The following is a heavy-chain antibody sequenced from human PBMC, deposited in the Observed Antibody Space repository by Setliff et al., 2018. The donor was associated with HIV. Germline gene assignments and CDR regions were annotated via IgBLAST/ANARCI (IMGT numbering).Heavy chain of an antibody. D-gene: IGHD3-22*01. Sequence: PGGSLRLSCAASGFTFSSYAMSWVRQAPGKGLEWVSAISGSGGSTYYADSVKGRFTISRDNSKNTLYLQMNSLRAEDTAVYYCAKERNPYDYDSSGYSWFDPWGQGTLVTVSS. J-gene: IGHJ5*02. CDR1: GFTFSSYA. V-gene: IGHV3-23*01. CDR2: ISGSGGST. CDR3: AKERNPYDYDSSGYSWFDP.